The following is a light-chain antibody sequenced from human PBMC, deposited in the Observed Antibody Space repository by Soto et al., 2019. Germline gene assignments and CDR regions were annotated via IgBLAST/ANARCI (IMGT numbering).Light chain of an antibody. V-gene: IGKV3-15*01. Sequence: EIVMTQSPATLYVSPGERATLSCRVSQSISSKLAWFEQTPGKAPRLLIYGASTRATGLPVRFSGSGSGTEFTLTIHRLQSEDFAVCYCQAYNKWHPITFGGGAKVDIK. J-gene: IGKJ4*01. CDR3: QAYNKWHPIT. CDR1: QSISSK. CDR2: GAS.